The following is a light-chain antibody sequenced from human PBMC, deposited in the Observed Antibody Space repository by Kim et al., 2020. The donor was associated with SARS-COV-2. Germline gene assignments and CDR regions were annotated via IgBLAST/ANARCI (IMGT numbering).Light chain of an antibody. V-gene: IGLV1-47*01. CDR3: AAWDDSLSGWV. CDR2: RND. Sequence: QRVTSACSGSSANLGSNEVYWYQQHHGTDPKRLSYRNDQRPSGDPDRFSGSRSGTSAALAISGLRSENEADYYCAAWDDSLSGWVFGGGTQLTVL. J-gene: IGLJ3*02. CDR1: SANLGSNE.